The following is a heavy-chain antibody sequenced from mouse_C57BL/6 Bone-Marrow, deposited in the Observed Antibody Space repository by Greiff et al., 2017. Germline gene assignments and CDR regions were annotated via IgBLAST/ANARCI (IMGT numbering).Heavy chain of an antibody. CDR2: IDPEDGGT. CDR3: TTYDYDGAWFAY. D-gene: IGHD2-4*01. V-gene: IGHV14-1*01. Sequence: VQLQQSGAELVRPGASVKLSCTASGFNIKDYYMHWVKQRPEQGLEWIGRIDPEDGGTEYAPKFQGKATMTADTSSNTAYLQLSSLTSEDTAVYYCTTYDYDGAWFAYWGQGTLVTVSA. J-gene: IGHJ3*01. CDR1: GFNIKDYY.